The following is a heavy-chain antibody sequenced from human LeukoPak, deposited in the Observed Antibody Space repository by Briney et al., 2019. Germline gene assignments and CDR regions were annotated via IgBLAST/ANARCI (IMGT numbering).Heavy chain of an antibody. CDR2: IWYDGSNR. Sequence: SLRLSCAASGFTFSSYGMHWVRQAPGKGLEWVTVIWYDGSNRYYADSVKGRFTISRDNSKNTLYLQMNSLRAEDTAMYYCAGVASNDAFDIWGQGTMVTVSS. CDR1: GFTFSSYG. V-gene: IGHV3-33*01. D-gene: IGHD6-6*01. CDR3: AGVASNDAFDI. J-gene: IGHJ3*02.